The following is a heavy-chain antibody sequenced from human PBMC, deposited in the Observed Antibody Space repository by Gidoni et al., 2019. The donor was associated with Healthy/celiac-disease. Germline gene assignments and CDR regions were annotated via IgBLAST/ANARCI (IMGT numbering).Heavy chain of an antibody. V-gene: IGHV1-69*01. J-gene: IGHJ4*02. Sequence: QVQLVQSGAEVKKPGSSVTVSCQASGGTFSSYAISWVRQAPGHGLEWMGGIIPIFGTANYAQKFQGRVTITADESTSTAYMELSSLRSEDTAVYYCARGSSSSELGYFDYWGQGTLVTVSS. CDR3: ARGSSSSELGYFDY. D-gene: IGHD6-6*01. CDR1: GGTFSSYA. CDR2: IIPIFGTA.